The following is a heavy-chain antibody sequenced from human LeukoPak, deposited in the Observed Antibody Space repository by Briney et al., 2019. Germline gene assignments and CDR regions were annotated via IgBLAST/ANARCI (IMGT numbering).Heavy chain of an antibody. CDR3: ARRFCSRTSCQGFDY. J-gene: IGHJ4*02. CDR1: GFTCSSCW. D-gene: IGHD2-2*01. CDR2: IKPDRSER. Sequence: GGSLRLSCAGSGFTCSSCWMSWVRQAPGKGLEWVANIKPDRSERYYVDSVKGRFTISRDNAKNSLYLQMNSLRAEDTAVYYCARRFCSRTSCQGFDYWGQGSLVIVFS. V-gene: IGHV3-7*01.